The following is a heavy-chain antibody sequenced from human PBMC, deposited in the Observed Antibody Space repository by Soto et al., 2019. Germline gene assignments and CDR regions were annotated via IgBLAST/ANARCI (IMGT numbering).Heavy chain of an antibody. Sequence: PSETLSLTCTVCGGSIRGYYWSWLRQPPGKGLEWIGYIYSIGSTNDNHSLRSRVTMSIDTPQEHFSLKLSSVTATDTAVYYGAIHVNSPLAGTGCESWGRGNRFSVS. CDR2: IYSIGST. D-gene: IGHD6-19*01. V-gene: IGHV4-59*08. J-gene: IGHJ5*02. CDR1: GGSIRGYY. CDR3: AIHVNSPLAGTGCES.